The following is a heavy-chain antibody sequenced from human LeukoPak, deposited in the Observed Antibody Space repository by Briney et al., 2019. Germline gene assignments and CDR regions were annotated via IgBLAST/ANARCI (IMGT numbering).Heavy chain of an antibody. CDR3: ATGQYYDFWSGASADAFAI. D-gene: IGHD3-3*01. CDR2: FDPEDGET. J-gene: IGHJ3*02. Sequence: ASVKVSCKVSGYTLTELSMHWVRQAPGKGLEWMGGFDPEDGETIYAQKFQGRVTMTEDTSTDTAYMELSSLRSDDTAVYYCATGQYYDFWSGASADAFAIWGQGTMVTVSS. CDR1: GYTLTELS. V-gene: IGHV1-24*01.